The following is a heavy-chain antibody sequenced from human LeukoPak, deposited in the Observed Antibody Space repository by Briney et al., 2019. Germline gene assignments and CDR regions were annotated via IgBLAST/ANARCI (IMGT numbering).Heavy chain of an antibody. CDR3: AKGSSLDLAFDI. J-gene: IGHJ3*02. CDR1: GFTFSSYG. CDR2: IRYDGSNK. D-gene: IGHD1-1*01. V-gene: IGHV3-30*02. Sequence: GGSLRLSCAASGFTFSSYGMHWVRQAPGKGLEWVAFIRYDGSNKYYADSVRGRFTISRDNSKNTLYLQMNSLRAEDTAVYYCAKGSSLDLAFDIWGQGTMVTVSS.